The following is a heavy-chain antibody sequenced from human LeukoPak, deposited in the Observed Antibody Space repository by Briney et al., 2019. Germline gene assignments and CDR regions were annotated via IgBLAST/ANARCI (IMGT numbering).Heavy chain of an antibody. CDR1: GFTFSSYA. V-gene: IGHV3-64*01. Sequence: GGSLRLSCAASGFTFSSYAMHWVRQAPGKGLEYVSAISSNGGSTYYANSVKGRFTISRDNSKNTLYLQMGSLRAEDMAVYYCARDQESYYYDSRSGRLYRSAGFDPWGQGTLVTVSS. D-gene: IGHD3-22*01. J-gene: IGHJ5*02. CDR2: ISSNGGST. CDR3: ARDQESYYYDSRSGRLYRSAGFDP.